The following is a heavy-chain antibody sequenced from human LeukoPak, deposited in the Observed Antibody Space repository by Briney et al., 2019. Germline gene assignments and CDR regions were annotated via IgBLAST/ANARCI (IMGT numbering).Heavy chain of an antibody. CDR2: FSGSGGRA. J-gene: IGHJ6*04. V-gene: IGHV3-23*01. Sequence: GGSLRLSCAASGFTFSYYGMSWVRQAPGKGLEWVSTFSGSGGRAYYADSVKGRFTISRDNSKNTLFLQMNSLRAEDTAIYYCAKLWGDSSGWSMDVWGKGTTVTISS. CDR1: GFTFSYYG. D-gene: IGHD6-19*01. CDR3: AKLWGDSSGWSMDV.